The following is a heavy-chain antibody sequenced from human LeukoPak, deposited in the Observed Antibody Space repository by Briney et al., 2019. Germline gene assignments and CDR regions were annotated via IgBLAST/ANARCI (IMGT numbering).Heavy chain of an antibody. CDR2: IVVGSGNT. Sequence: SVKVSCKASGFTFTSSAMQWVRQARGQSLEWIGWIVVGSGNTNYAQKFQERVTITRDMSTSTAYMELSSLRSEDTAVYYCAAGDPTMIKTDYWGQGTLVTVSS. V-gene: IGHV1-58*02. D-gene: IGHD3-22*01. CDR1: GFTFTSSA. CDR3: AAGDPTMIKTDY. J-gene: IGHJ4*02.